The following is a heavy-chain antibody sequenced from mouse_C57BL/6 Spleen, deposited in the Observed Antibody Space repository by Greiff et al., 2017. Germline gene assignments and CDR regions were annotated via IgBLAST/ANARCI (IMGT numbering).Heavy chain of an antibody. J-gene: IGHJ1*03. CDR3: ARQRITTVVALYWYFDV. Sequence: DVMLVESGGGLVKPGGSLKLSCAASGFTFSSYTMSWVRQTPEKRLEWVATISGGGGNTYYPDSVKGRFTISRDNAKNTLYLQMSSLRSEDTALYYCARQRITTVVALYWYFDVWGTGTTVTVSS. CDR1: GFTFSSYT. V-gene: IGHV5-9*01. CDR2: ISGGGGNT. D-gene: IGHD1-1*01.